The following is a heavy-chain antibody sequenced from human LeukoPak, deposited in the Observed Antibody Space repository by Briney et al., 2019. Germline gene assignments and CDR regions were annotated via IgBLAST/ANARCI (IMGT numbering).Heavy chain of an antibody. Sequence: SETLSLTCTVSGGSISSSSYYWGWIRQPPGKGLEWIGSIYYSGSTYYNPSLKSRVTISVDTSKNQFSLKLSSVTAADTAVYYCASWRLVRYEYYFDYWGQGTLVTVSS. J-gene: IGHJ4*02. D-gene: IGHD2-21*01. V-gene: IGHV4-39*07. CDR3: ASWRLVRYEYYFDY. CDR2: IYYSGST. CDR1: GGSISSSSYY.